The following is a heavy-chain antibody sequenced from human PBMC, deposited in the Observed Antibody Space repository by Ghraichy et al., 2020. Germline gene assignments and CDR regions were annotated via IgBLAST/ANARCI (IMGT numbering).Heavy chain of an antibody. J-gene: IGHJ4*02. CDR1: GFTFSSYW. D-gene: IGHD2-15*01. CDR2: IKEDGDEE. CDR3: AIGRQTYSY. Sequence: GGSLRLSCAVGGFTFSSYWMSWIRQAPGKGLECVASIKEDGDEEEYVDSVKGRFIISRDNRRNTLSLQMNSLRAEDTAVYYCAIGRQTYSYWGRGTLVTVSS. V-gene: IGHV3-7*03.